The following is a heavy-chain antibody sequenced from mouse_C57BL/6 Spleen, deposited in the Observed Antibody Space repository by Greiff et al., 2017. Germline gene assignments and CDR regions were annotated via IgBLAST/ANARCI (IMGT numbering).Heavy chain of an antibody. CDR1: GYTFTSYG. Sequence: VQLQQSGAELARPGASVTLSCKASGYTFTSYGISWVKQRTGQGLEWIGEIYPRSGNTYYNEKFKGKATLTADKSSSTAYMELRSLTSEDSAVYFCANDYYGSSYDWYFDVWGTGTTVTVSS. D-gene: IGHD1-1*01. V-gene: IGHV1-81*01. J-gene: IGHJ1*03. CDR2: IYPRSGNT. CDR3: ANDYYGSSYDWYFDV.